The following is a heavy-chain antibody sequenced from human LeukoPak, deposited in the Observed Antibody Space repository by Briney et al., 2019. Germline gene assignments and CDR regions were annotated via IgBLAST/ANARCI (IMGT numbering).Heavy chain of an antibody. CDR2: IYYSGST. CDR3: AREAVVVTPYRYFDL. J-gene: IGHJ2*01. Sequence: SETLSLTCAVYGGSFSGYYWSWIRQHPGKGLEWIGYIYYSGSTYYNPSLKSRVTKSVDTSKNQFSLKLSSVTAADTAVYYCAREAVVVTPYRYFDLWGRGTLVTVSS. V-gene: IGHV4-31*11. D-gene: IGHD3-22*01. CDR1: GGSFSGYY.